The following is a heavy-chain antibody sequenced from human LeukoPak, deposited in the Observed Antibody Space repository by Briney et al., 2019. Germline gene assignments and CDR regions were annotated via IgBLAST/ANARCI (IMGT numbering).Heavy chain of an antibody. D-gene: IGHD6-19*01. J-gene: IGHJ4*02. CDR1: GGSISSSSYY. CDR3: ATHVAVAGTNY. CDR2: IYYSGST. V-gene: IGHV4-39*01. Sequence: SETLSLTCTVSGGSISSSSYYWGWIRQPPGKGLEWIGSIYYSGSTYYNPSLKSRVTISVDTSKNQFSLKLSSVTAADTAVYYCATHVAVAGTNYWGQGNLVTVSS.